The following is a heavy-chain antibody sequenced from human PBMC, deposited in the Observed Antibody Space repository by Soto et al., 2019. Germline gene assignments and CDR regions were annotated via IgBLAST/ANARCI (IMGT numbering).Heavy chain of an antibody. CDR1: GLTFRNVW. D-gene: IGHD3-16*01. CDR3: TTDEGDARGFYNFDY. J-gene: IGHJ4*02. V-gene: IGHV3-15*07. CDR2: IRSKADGGSI. Sequence: DVELVESGGGLGKPGESLRLSCAVSGLTFRNVWMSWVRQAPGRGLEWVGRIRSKADGGSIGYAAPVNGRFIVSRDDSKDMLYLQMNSLKIEDTAVYYCTTDEGDARGFYNFDYWGQGILVTVSS.